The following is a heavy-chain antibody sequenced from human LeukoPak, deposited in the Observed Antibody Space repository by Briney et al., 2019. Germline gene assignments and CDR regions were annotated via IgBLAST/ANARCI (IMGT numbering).Heavy chain of an antibody. CDR3: GIGASSSWYHYFDY. CDR2: ISGSGGST. Sequence: GGSLRLSCAASGFTFSSYAMSWVRQAPGKGLEWVSAISGSGGSTYYADSVKGRFTISRDNSKNTLYLQMNSLRAEDTAVYYCGIGASSSWYHYFDYWGQGTLVTVSS. CDR1: GFTFSSYA. J-gene: IGHJ4*02. D-gene: IGHD6-13*01. V-gene: IGHV3-23*01.